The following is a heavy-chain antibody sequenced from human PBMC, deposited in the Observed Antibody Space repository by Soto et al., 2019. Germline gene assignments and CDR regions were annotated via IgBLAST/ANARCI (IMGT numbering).Heavy chain of an antibody. D-gene: IGHD3-3*01. CDR3: ARERLGFLEWSFSAKGRFQYNGMDV. Sequence: SETLSLTCAVYGGSFSNYYWTWIRQPPGKGLEWIGEINHSGRANYNPSLKSRVTISDDTSKNQFSLKLSSVTAADAAVYYCARERLGFLEWSFSAKGRFQYNGMDVWGQGTTVTVSS. V-gene: IGHV4-34*01. CDR1: GGSFSNYY. CDR2: INHSGRA. J-gene: IGHJ6*02.